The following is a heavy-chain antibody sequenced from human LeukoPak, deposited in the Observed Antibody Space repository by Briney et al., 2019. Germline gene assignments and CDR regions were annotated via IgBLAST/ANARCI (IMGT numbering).Heavy chain of an antibody. D-gene: IGHD6-6*01. J-gene: IGHJ4*02. CDR3: ARAKGTSYLSSFDY. V-gene: IGHV3-30*02. CDR1: GFTFSSYG. Sequence: GGSLRLSCAASGFTFSSYGMHWVRQAPGKGLEWVAFIRYDGSNEYYADSVKGRFTISRDNSKNTLYLQMNSLRAADTAVYYCARAKGTSYLSSFDYWGQGTLVTVSS. CDR2: IRYDGSNE.